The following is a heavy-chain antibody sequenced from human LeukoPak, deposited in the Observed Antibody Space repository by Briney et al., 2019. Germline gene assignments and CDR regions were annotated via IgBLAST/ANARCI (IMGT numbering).Heavy chain of an antibody. D-gene: IGHD1/OR15-1a*01. J-gene: IGHJ4*02. Sequence: GASVKVSCKASGDTFSSYAFSWLRQAPGQGLEWMGAIIPMSGTTHYAQNFQGRVTITSDESTRTVYLEVTSLRSEDTALYYCARSNNVFFAGDHWGQGTLVTVSS. CDR2: IIPMSGTT. CDR1: GDTFSSYA. CDR3: ARSNNVFFAGDH. V-gene: IGHV1-69*13.